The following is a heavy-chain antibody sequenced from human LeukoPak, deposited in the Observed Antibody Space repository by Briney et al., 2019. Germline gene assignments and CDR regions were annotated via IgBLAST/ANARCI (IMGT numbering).Heavy chain of an antibody. CDR1: GGSISSYY. CDR2: IYYSGST. Sequence: SETLSLTCTVSGGSISSYYWSWFRQPPGKGLEWIGYIYYSGSTNYNPSLKSRVTISVDTSKNQFSLKLSSVTAADTAVYYCARDQGNYDSSGYNAFDIWGQGTMVTVSS. D-gene: IGHD3-22*01. CDR3: ARDQGNYDSSGYNAFDI. V-gene: IGHV4-59*01. J-gene: IGHJ3*02.